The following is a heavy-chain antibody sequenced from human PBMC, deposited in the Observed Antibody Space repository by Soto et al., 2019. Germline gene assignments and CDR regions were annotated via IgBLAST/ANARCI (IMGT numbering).Heavy chain of an antibody. V-gene: IGHV4-31*03. D-gene: IGHD6-6*01. Sequence: QVQLQESGPGLVKPSQTLSLTCSVSGESISSGGYYWSWIRHLPGKGLEWIGYIYDTESAYYNPSLKSRLXXXMXXSEMHFAMRLTSVTAADSAVYYCARASSSSSAADYWGQGLQVTVSS. CDR2: IYDTESA. CDR3: ARASSSSSAADY. J-gene: IGHJ4*02. CDR1: GESISSGGYY.